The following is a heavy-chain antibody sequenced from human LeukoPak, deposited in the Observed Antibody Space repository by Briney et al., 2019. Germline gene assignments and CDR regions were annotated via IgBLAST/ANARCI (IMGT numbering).Heavy chain of an antibody. CDR1: GGSVSSSSYY. CDR3: ARRYCSSTSCVFDI. D-gene: IGHD2-2*01. CDR2: IYHSGST. V-gene: IGHV4-39*01. Sequence: SETLSLSCTVSGGSVSSSSYYWGWIRQPPGKGLEWIGSIYHSGSTYYNPSLKSRVTISVDTSKNQFSLKLSSVTAADTAVYYCARRYCSSTSCVFDIWGQGTMVTVSS. J-gene: IGHJ3*02.